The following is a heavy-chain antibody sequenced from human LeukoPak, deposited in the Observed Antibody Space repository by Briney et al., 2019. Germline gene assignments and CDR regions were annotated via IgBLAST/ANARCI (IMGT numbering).Heavy chain of an antibody. V-gene: IGHV4-59*01. CDR2: IYYSGST. CDR3: ASNHGPYYYDSSGYQFDY. Sequence: SETLSLTCTVSGGSISSYYWSWIRQPPGKGLEWIGYIYYSGSTNYNPSLKSRVTISVDTSKNQFSLKLSSVTAADTAVYYCASNHGPYYYDSSGYQFDYWGQGTLVTVSS. CDR1: GGSISSYY. J-gene: IGHJ4*02. D-gene: IGHD3-22*01.